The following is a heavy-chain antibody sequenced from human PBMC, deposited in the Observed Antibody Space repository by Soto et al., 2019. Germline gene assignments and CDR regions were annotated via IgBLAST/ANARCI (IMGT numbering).Heavy chain of an antibody. Sequence: GGSLRLSCAASGFTFSSYAMSWVRQAPGKGLEWVSASCSGGSTYYADSVKGRFNISRDNSKNTLYLQMNSLLAEDTAVYYCAYSSTPFDYWGQGTLVTVSS. CDR3: AYSSTPFDY. V-gene: IGHV3-23*01. J-gene: IGHJ4*02. CDR2: SCSGGST. D-gene: IGHD6-13*01. CDR1: GFTFSSYA.